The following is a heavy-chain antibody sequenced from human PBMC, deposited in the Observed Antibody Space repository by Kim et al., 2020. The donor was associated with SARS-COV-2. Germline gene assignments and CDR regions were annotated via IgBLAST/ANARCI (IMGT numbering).Heavy chain of an antibody. D-gene: IGHD3-22*01. J-gene: IGHJ2*01. CDR2: IYTSGST. Sequence: SETLSLTCTVSGGSISSGSYYWSWIRQPAGKGLEWIGRIYTSGSTNYNPSLKSRVTISVDTSKNQFSLRRSSVTAADTAVYYCAREKGVVGYYDSLPWYFDLWGRGTLVTVSS. CDR3: AREKGVVGYYDSLPWYFDL. CDR1: GGSISSGSYY. V-gene: IGHV4-61*02.